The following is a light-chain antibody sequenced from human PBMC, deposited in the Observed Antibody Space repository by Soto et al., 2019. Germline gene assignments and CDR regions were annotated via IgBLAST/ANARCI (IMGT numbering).Light chain of an antibody. Sequence: DMVLTQSPGTLSLSPGERATLSCRSSQRVSSSDVAWYQQQPGQAPRLLIYGANYRATGISDRFSGGGSGTDFTLTISSLQPEDFATYSCQQRYITPLSFGGGTNVEIK. CDR2: GAN. CDR3: QQRYITPLS. CDR1: QRVSSSD. V-gene: IGKV3-20*01. J-gene: IGKJ4*01.